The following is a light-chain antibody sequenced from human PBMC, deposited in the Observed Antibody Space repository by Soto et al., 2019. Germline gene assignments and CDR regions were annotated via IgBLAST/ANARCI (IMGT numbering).Light chain of an antibody. CDR1: QDMGNF. J-gene: IGKJ4*01. Sequence: DIQMTQSPSSLSAFVGDRVTITCRASQDMGNFLAWYQQKPGKVPKLLIYAASTLQSGVPSRFSGSGSGTDFTLTISSLQPEDAATYYCKKCQVAPFNFGGGTKVDIK. CDR2: AAS. V-gene: IGKV1-27*01. CDR3: KKCQVAPFN.